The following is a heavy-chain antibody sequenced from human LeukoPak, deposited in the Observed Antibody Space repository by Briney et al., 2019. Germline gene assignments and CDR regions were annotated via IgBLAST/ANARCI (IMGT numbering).Heavy chain of an antibody. J-gene: IGHJ4*02. D-gene: IGHD1-26*01. Sequence: ASVKVSCKASGYTFTGYYMHWARQAPGQGLEWMGRINPNSGGTNYAQKFQGRVTMTRDTSISTAYMELSRLRSDDTAVYYCARLRGSYEKYDYWGQGTLVTVSS. CDR2: INPNSGGT. CDR3: ARLRGSYEKYDY. V-gene: IGHV1-2*06. CDR1: GYTFTGYY.